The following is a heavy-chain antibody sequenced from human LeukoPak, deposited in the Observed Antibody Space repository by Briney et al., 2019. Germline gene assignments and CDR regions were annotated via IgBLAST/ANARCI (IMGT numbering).Heavy chain of an antibody. V-gene: IGHV4-34*01. J-gene: IGHJ4*02. CDR1: GGSFSGYY. CDR2: INHSGST. D-gene: IGHD3-9*01. Sequence: PSETLSLTCAVYGGSFSGYYWSWIRQPPGKGLEWIGEINHSGSTNYNPSLKSRVTISVDTSKNQFSLKLSSVTAADTAVYYCARHLLRYFDWLPTNYFDYWGQGTLVTVSS. CDR3: ARHLLRYFDWLPTNYFDY.